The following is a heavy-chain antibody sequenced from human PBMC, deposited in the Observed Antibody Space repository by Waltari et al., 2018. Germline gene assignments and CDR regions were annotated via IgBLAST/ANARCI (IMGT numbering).Heavy chain of an antibody. Sequence: QVQLVQSGAEVKKPGASVKVSCKASGYTFTSYAINWVRQATGQGLEWMGGMNPNSGNTGYAQKFQGRVTMTRNTSISTAYMELSSLRSEDTAVYYCARGRGTLAYYYYGMDVWGQGTTVTVSS. CDR1: GYTFTSYA. J-gene: IGHJ6*02. V-gene: IGHV1-8*01. CDR2: MNPNSGNT. CDR3: ARGRGTLAYYYYGMDV. D-gene: IGHD1-1*01.